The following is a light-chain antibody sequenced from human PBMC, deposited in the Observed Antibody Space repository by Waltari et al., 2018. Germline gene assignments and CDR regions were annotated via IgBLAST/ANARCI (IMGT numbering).Light chain of an antibody. CDR2: GVT. CDR1: SRDVGAYNL. Sequence: QSALTQSASVSGSPGQSITISCTGTSRDVGAYNLVSWYQQLPGRAPKLILSGVTKRPSGISDRFPGSKSGNTASLTISGLQSEDEADYYCSSYTQSRTRVFGGGTKLTVL. J-gene: IGLJ3*02. CDR3: SSYTQSRTRV. V-gene: IGLV2-23*02.